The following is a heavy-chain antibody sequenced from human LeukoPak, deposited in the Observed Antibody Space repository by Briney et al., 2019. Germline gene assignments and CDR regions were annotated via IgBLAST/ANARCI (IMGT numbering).Heavy chain of an antibody. D-gene: IGHD6-6*01. CDR2: FDPEDGEA. CDR3: ATPRTLYSSSSGFDY. V-gene: IGHV1-24*01. CDR1: GYTLTELS. Sequence: ASVKVSCKVSGYTLTELSMHWVRQAPGKGLEWMGGFDPEDGEAIYAQKFQGRVTMTEDTSTDTAYMELSSLRSEDTAVYYCATPRTLYSSSSGFDYWGQGTLVTVSS. J-gene: IGHJ4*02.